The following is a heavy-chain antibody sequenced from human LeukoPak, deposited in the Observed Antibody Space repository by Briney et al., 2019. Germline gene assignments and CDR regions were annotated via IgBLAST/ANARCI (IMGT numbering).Heavy chain of an antibody. CDR1: GYTFTGYY. CDR2: INPNSGGT. CDR3: ARGPLYTGLEQWLVLQLFDY. D-gene: IGHD6-19*01. V-gene: IGHV1-2*02. Sequence: GASVKVSCKASGYTFTGYYMHWVRQAPGQGLEWMGWINPNSGGTNYAQKFQGRVTMTRDTSISTAYMELSRLRSDDTAVYYCARGPLYTGLEQWLVLQLFDYWGQGTLVTVSS. J-gene: IGHJ4*02.